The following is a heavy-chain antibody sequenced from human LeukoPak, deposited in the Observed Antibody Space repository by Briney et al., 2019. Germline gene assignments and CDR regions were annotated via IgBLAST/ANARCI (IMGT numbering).Heavy chain of an antibody. V-gene: IGHV3-30*18. CDR1: GFTFSSYG. D-gene: IGHD5-12*01. CDR2: ISYDGSNK. J-gene: IGHJ4*02. Sequence: QAGGSLRLSCAASGFTFSSYGMHWVRQAPGKGLEWVAVISYDGSNKYYADSVKGRFTISRDNSKNTLYLQMNSLRAEDTAVYYCAKDRGYSGYDFYFDYWGQGTLVTVSS. CDR3: AKDRGYSGYDFYFDY.